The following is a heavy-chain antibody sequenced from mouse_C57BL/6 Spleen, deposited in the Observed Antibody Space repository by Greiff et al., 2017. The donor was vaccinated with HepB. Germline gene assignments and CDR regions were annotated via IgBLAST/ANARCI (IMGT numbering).Heavy chain of an antibody. V-gene: IGHV1-82*01. J-gene: IGHJ4*01. CDR3: AREVIYDGYDVPMDY. CDR2: IYPGDGDT. CDR1: GYAFSSSW. Sequence: VQLVESGPELVKPGASVKISCKASGYAFSSSWMNWVKQRPGKGLEWIGRIYPGDGDTNYNGKFKGKATLTADKSSSTAYMQLSMLTSEDSAVYFCAREVIYDGYDVPMDYWGQGTSVTVSS. D-gene: IGHD2-3*01.